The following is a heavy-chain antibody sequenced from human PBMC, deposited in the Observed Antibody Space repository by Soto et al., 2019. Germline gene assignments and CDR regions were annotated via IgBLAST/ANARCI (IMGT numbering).Heavy chain of an antibody. CDR2: IYYSGTT. D-gene: IGHD1-1*01. CDR1: GGSISSSGYY. CDR3: ARRRSGLVDP. J-gene: IGHJ5*02. V-gene: IGHV4-39*01. Sequence: QLQLQESGPGLVKASETLSLTCNVSGGSISSSGYYWGWIRQPPGEGLEWIGNIYYSGTTYYNPSLKSRVTIFVDTSKNQFSLKLNSVTAADTAVYYCARRRSGLVDPWGQGILVTVSS.